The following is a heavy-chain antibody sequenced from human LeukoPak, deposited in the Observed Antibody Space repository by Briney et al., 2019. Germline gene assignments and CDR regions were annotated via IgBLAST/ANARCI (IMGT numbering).Heavy chain of an antibody. CDR1: GGSISSASYY. Sequence: SETLSLTCTVSGGSISSASYYWSWIRQPAGKGLEWIGRIYISGSTDYNPSLKSRVTISVDTSKNQFSLKLNSVTAADTAVYYCAREREGPYGYLDYWGQGTLVTVSP. D-gene: IGHD4-17*01. CDR2: IYISGST. V-gene: IGHV4-61*02. CDR3: AREREGPYGYLDY. J-gene: IGHJ4*02.